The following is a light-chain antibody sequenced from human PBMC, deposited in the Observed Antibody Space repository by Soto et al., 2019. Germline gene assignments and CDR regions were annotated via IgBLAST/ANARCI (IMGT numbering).Light chain of an antibody. V-gene: IGLV2-8*01. J-gene: IGLJ2*01. CDR3: SSYAGSNNLV. CDR2: GVS. CDR1: SSDVGDYNY. Sequence: QSALTQPPSASGSPGQSVTISCTGTSSDVGDYNYVSWYQQHPGKAPTLMIYGVSKRPSGVPDRFSGSKSGNTASLTVSGLQAEDEADYYCSSYAGSNNLVFGGGTKLTVL.